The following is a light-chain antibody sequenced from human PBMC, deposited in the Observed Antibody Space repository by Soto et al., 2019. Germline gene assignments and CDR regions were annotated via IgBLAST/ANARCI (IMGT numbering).Light chain of an antibody. Sequence: EMVLTQSPGALSLSPGERATISCRASQSVSTHYLAWYQQRPGQAPRLLMYATSTRATGIPDRFSGSGSGTDFTLTISSLKSEDFAVYYCQQYDNWPRTFGQGTRVDFK. J-gene: IGKJ1*01. V-gene: IGKV3-20*01. CDR1: QSVSTHY. CDR3: QQYDNWPRT. CDR2: ATS.